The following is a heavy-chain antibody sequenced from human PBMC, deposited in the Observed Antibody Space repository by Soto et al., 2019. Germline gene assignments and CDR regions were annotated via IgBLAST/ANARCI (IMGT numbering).Heavy chain of an antibody. Sequence: KASETLSLTCTVSGGSISSGDYYWSWIRQPPGKGLEWIGYIYYSGSTYYNPSLKSRVTISVDTSKNQFSLKLSSVTAADTAVCYCARGGGYDFWSGANWFDPWGQGTLVTVSS. CDR1: GGSISSGDYY. J-gene: IGHJ5*02. D-gene: IGHD3-3*01. CDR2: IYYSGST. CDR3: ARGGGYDFWSGANWFDP. V-gene: IGHV4-30-4*01.